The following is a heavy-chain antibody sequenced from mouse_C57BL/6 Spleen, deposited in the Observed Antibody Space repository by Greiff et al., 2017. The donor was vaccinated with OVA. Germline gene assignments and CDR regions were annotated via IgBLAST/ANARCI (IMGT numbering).Heavy chain of an antibody. CDR3: SRGYGNNGYFDV. CDR1: GYTFTGYW. V-gene: IGHV1-9*01. Sequence: QVQLQQSGAELMKPGASVKLSCKATGYTFTGYWIEWVKQRPGHGLEWIGEILPGSGSTNYNEKFKGKATFTADKSSNTAYMRLSSLTTEDSAIYYCSRGYGNNGYFDVWGTGTTVTVSS. D-gene: IGHD2-1*01. J-gene: IGHJ1*03. CDR2: ILPGSGST.